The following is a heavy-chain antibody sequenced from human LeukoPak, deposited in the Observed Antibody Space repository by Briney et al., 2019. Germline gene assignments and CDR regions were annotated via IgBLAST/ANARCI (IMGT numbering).Heavy chain of an antibody. J-gene: IGHJ4*02. CDR2: INHSGST. D-gene: IGHD6-6*01. V-gene: IGHV4-34*01. Sequence: SETLSLTCAVYGGSFSGYYWSWIRQPPGKGLEWIGEINHSGSTNYNPSLKSRVTISVDTSKNQFSLKLSSVTAADTAVYYCARGLGSYSSSPREFDCWGQGTLVTVSS. CDR1: GGSFSGYY. CDR3: ARGLGSYSSSPREFDC.